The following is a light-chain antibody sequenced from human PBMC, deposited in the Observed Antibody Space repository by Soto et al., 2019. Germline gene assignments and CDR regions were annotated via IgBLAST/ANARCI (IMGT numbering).Light chain of an antibody. CDR3: QSYDNTLSGPV. CDR2: RTN. CDR1: SSNIGLNYD. V-gene: IGLV1-40*01. Sequence: QSVLTQSPSLSGAPGQRVTISCSGSSSNIGLNYDVHWYQRLPGTAPKLLIFRTNNRPSGVPDRFSGSKSDTSASLAITGLQAEDEADYFCQSYDNTLSGPVFGGGTKVTVL. J-gene: IGLJ3*02.